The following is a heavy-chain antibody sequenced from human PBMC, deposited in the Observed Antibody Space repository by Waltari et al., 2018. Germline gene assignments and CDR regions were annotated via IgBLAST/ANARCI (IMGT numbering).Heavy chain of an antibody. V-gene: IGHV4-39*07. J-gene: IGHJ3*02. D-gene: IGHD4-17*01. CDR1: GGSISSSSYY. CDR2: IYYSGGT. Sequence: QLQLQESGPGLVKPSETLSLTCPVSGGSISSSSYYWGWIRQPPGKGLEWIGSIYYSGGTNNNPADKGRVTVTVDRAKNQFSLKLSSVTAADTAVYDCARHHDYGEYVDAFDIWGQGTMVTVSS. CDR3: ARHHDYGEYVDAFDI.